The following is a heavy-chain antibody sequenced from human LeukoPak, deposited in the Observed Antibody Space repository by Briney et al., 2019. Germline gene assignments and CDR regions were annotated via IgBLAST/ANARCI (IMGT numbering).Heavy chain of an antibody. Sequence: SETLSLTCTVSGGSISSSSYYWGWIRQPPGKGLEWIGSIYYSGSTYYNPSLKSRVTISVDTSKNQFSLKLSSVTAADTAVYYCARQPPLRYFDWLAGPGVFDYWGQGTLVTVSS. D-gene: IGHD3-9*01. CDR1: GGSISSSSYY. CDR3: ARQPPLRYFDWLAGPGVFDY. V-gene: IGHV4-39*01. CDR2: IYYSGST. J-gene: IGHJ4*02.